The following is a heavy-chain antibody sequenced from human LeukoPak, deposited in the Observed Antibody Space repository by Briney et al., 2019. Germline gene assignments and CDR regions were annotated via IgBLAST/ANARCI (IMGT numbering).Heavy chain of an antibody. J-gene: IGHJ4*02. V-gene: IGHV4-31*03. Sequence: SQTLSLTCTVSGDSINSGGYYWSWIRQHPGKGLEWIGCIYNSGRTYYNPSLKSRLTVSVDTSKNQFSLNLNSVTAADTVVYFCAREIRAYFDYWSQGTLVTVSS. CDR2: IYNSGRT. CDR3: AREIRAYFDY. D-gene: IGHD4-17*01. CDR1: GDSINSGGYY.